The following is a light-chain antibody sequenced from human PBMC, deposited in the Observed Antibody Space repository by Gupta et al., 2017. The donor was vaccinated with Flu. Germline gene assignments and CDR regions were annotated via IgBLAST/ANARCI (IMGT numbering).Light chain of an antibody. V-gene: IGLV3-21*02. CDR2: DDS. CDR1: NIGSKS. Sequence: SYVLTQAPSVSVAPGQTARLTCGGNNIGSKSVHWYQQKPGQAPVLVVYDDSDRHSGIPERFSGSNSGNTATLPLSRVEAGDEADYYCQVWDSSSDHVVFGGVTKLTVL. J-gene: IGLJ2*01. CDR3: QVWDSSSDHVV.